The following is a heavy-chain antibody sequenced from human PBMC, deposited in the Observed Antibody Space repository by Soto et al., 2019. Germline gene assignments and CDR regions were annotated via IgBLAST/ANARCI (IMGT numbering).Heavy chain of an antibody. D-gene: IGHD3-16*01. CDR1: GYKFTNYY. Sequence: QAQLVQSGTEVKQPGASVRISCKSSGYKFTNYYMYWVRQAPGQGLEWMGVINPSGGSPNYARKFRGRVTMNTDTSTSIVYLEVTRLTSEDTAIYYCARARELRDYYYYSMDVWGQGTTVTVSS. V-gene: IGHV1-46*01. CDR3: ARARELRDYYYYSMDV. CDR2: INPSGGSP. J-gene: IGHJ6*02.